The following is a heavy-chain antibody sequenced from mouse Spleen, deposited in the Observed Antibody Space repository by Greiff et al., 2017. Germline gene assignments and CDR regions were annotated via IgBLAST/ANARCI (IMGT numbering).Heavy chain of an antibody. CDR3: ARGGIYYGNYGFAY. D-gene: IGHD2-1*01. Sequence: QVQLKQPGAELVKPGASVKMSCKASGYTFTSYWITWVKQRPGQGLEWIGDIYPGSGSTNYNEKFKSKATLTVDTSSSTAYMQLSSLTSEDSAVYYCARGGIYYGNYGFAYWGQGTLVTVSA. CDR2: IYPGSGST. CDR1: GYTFTSYW. V-gene: IGHV1-55*01. J-gene: IGHJ3*01.